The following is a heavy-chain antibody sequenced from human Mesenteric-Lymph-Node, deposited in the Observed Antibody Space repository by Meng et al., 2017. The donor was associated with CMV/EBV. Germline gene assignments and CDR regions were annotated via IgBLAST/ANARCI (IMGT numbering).Heavy chain of an antibody. J-gene: IGHJ6*02. D-gene: IGHD5-12*01. V-gene: IGHV3-48*04. Sequence: GGSLRLSCAASGFTFSSYSMNWVRQAPGKGLEWVSYISSSSSTIYYADSVKGRFTISRDNAKNSLYLQMNSLRAEDTAVYYCASHYDSPAGYYYGMDVWGHGTAVTVSS. CDR3: ASHYDSPAGYYYGMDV. CDR2: ISSSSSTI. CDR1: GFTFSSYS.